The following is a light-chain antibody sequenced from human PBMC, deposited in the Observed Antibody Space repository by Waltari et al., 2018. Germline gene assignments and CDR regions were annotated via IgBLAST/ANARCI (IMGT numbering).Light chain of an antibody. J-gene: IGLJ1*01. CDR1: SLRTYY. CDR2: VHN. CDR3: CSRDTSGKQYV. Sequence: SSELTQDPAVSVALGQRVRITFQGYSLRTYYATWYQQTPGQAPVVVMYVHNKRPSGIPARFSGSSAGNTAVLTITVAQAEDEADYYCCSRDTSGKQYVFGPGTQVTV. V-gene: IGLV3-19*01.